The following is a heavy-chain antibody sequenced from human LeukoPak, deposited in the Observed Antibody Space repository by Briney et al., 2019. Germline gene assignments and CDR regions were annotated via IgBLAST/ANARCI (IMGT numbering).Heavy chain of an antibody. D-gene: IGHD3-10*01. CDR2: IYYNGNT. V-gene: IGHV4-28*06. Sequence: SETLSLTCAVSGYAMSSSNWWGWIRHPPGKELEWIGYIYYNGNTDYNPSLKSRVTMSIGTSKNQFSLKLTSVTALDTAVYYCTGGGSYYWAPDYWGQGTLVTVSS. J-gene: IGHJ4*02. CDR1: GYAMSSSNW. CDR3: TGGGSYYWAPDY.